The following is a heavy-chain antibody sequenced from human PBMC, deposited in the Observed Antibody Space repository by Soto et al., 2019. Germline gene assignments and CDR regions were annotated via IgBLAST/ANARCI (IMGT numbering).Heavy chain of an antibody. J-gene: IGHJ4*02. V-gene: IGHV4-59*01. CDR3: ARRYAGNFDY. CDR1: GGSISSYY. D-gene: IGHD2-8*01. CDR2: IYYSGST. Sequence: SETLSLTCTVSGGSISSYYLSWIRQPPGKGLEWIGYIYYSGSTNYNPSLKSRVTISVDTSKNQFSLKLSSVTAADTAVYYCARRYAGNFDYWGQGTLVTVSS.